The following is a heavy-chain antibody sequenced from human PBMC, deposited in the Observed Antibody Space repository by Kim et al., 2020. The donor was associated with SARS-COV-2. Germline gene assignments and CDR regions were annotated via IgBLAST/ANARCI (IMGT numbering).Heavy chain of an antibody. CDR3: AARPVRDYIGDYFDY. CDR1: GFTFTSSA. D-gene: IGHD4-4*01. CDR2: IVVGSGNT. J-gene: IGHJ4*02. Sequence: SVKVSCKASGFTFTSSAMQWVRQARGQRLEWIGWIVVGSGNTNYAQKFQERVTITREMSTSTAYMELSSLRSEDTAVYYCAARPVRDYIGDYFDYWGQGTLVTVSS. V-gene: IGHV1-58*02.